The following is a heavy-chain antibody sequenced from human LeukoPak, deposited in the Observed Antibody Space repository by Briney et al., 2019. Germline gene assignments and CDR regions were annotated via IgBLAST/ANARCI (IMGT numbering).Heavy chain of an antibody. D-gene: IGHD3-9*01. V-gene: IGHV3-66*01. CDR2: IYSGGST. CDR3: ARETGYDILTGSLNNYNWFDP. CDR1: GFTVSSNY. Sequence: GGSLRLSCAASGFTVSSNYMSWVRQAPGKGLEWVSVIYSGGSTYYADSVKGRFTIPRDNSKNTLYLQMNSLRAEDTAVYYCARETGYDILTGSLNNYNWFDPWGQGTLVTVSS. J-gene: IGHJ5*02.